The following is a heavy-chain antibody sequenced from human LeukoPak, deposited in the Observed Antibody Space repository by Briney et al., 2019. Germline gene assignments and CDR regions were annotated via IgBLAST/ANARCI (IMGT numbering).Heavy chain of an antibody. J-gene: IGHJ5*01. CDR2: INHSGST. Sequence: SETLSLTCAVYGGSFSGYYWSWIRQPPGKGLEWIGEINHSGSTNYNPSLKSRVTISVDTSKNQFSLKLSSVTAADTAVYYCARGDTIFGVVINWFDSWGQGTLVTVSS. CDR1: GGSFSGYY. D-gene: IGHD3-3*01. CDR3: ARGDTIFGVVINWFDS. V-gene: IGHV4-34*01.